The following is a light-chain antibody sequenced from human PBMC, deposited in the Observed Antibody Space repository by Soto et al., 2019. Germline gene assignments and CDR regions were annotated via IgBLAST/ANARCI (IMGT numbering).Light chain of an antibody. V-gene: IGLV1-47*01. Sequence: QLVLPQPPSASGTPGQRVTISWSTSNSRSGSNYVYWYQQLPGAAPKLLIYRNDQRPSGVPDRFSGSKSGTSASLAISGLRSEDEGDYFCAKWDDSLRVYVFGSGTKLTVL. J-gene: IGLJ1*01. CDR1: NSRSGSNY. CDR3: AKWDDSLRVYV. CDR2: RND.